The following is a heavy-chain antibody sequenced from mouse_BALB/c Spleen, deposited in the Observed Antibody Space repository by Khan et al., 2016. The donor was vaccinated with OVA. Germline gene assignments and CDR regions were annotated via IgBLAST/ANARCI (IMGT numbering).Heavy chain of an antibody. CDR2: IWGDGGT. CDR1: GFSLTTYG. Sequence: QVQLKESGPGLVAPSQSLSITCTVSGFSLTTYGISWVRQPPGKGLEWLGVIWGDGGTNYHSALRSRLSISHANSKSQVILTLYSLQTADTATYSSATDTSGFWCAYWGQGTLVTVSA. D-gene: IGHD3-2*01. CDR3: ATDTSGFWCAY. V-gene: IGHV2-3*01. J-gene: IGHJ3*01.